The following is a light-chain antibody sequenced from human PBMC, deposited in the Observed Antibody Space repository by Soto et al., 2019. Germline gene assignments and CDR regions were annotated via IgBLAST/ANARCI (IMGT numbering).Light chain of an antibody. CDR3: MCYAGGNNWV. J-gene: IGLJ3*02. V-gene: IGLV2-8*01. CDR1: SSDVGTHGY. CDR2: DVT. Sequence: QSVLTQPPSASGSPGQSVTISCTGTSSDVGTHGYVSWYQQHAGKAPKLMIYDVTKQPSGVPDRFSGSKSANTASLTVSGLQAEDEADYYCMCYAGGNNWVFGGGTKLTVL.